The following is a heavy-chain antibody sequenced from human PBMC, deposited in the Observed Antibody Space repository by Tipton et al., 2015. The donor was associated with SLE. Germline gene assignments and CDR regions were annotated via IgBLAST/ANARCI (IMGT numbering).Heavy chain of an antibody. Sequence: TLSLTCTVSGASVTSHNYYWNWVRQPAGKGLEWIGRIYTGGFTYYNPSLESRVTISMDTSKNQFSLKVTSVTAADTAVYYCAVGYCSSTSCQREYFQHWGQGTLVTVSS. V-gene: IGHV4-61*02. CDR2: IYTGGFT. J-gene: IGHJ1*01. CDR3: AVGYCSSTSCQREYFQH. CDR1: GASVTSHNYY. D-gene: IGHD2-2*01.